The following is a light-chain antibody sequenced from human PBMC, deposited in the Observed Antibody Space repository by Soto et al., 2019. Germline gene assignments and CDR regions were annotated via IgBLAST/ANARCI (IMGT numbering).Light chain of an antibody. V-gene: IGKV3-15*01. CDR2: GAS. CDR3: RLFYNYPRT. CDR1: QSVSSN. Sequence: EMVMTQSPATLYVSPGERAILSCSASQSVSSNLAWYQQKPGQAPRLLIYGASTRATGIPARISGSGSGTDFTLTISYRQSEDFGTYYCRLFYNYPRTFGQGTKVDI. J-gene: IGKJ1*01.